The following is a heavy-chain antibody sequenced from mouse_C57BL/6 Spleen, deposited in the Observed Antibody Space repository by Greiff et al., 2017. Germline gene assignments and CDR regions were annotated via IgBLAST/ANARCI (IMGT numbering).Heavy chain of an antibody. D-gene: IGHD2-2*01. CDR1: GYTFTSYW. V-gene: IGHV1-69*01. CDR2: IDPSDSYT. J-gene: IGHJ2*01. CDR3: ARRLWLRDSYYFDY. Sequence: QVQLQQPGAELVMPGASVKLSCKASGYTFTSYWMPWVKQRPGQGLEWIGDIDPSDSYTNYTQKFKGKFTLTVDKSSSTADMQLSSLTSEDSAVYYCARRLWLRDSYYFDYWGQGTTLTVSS.